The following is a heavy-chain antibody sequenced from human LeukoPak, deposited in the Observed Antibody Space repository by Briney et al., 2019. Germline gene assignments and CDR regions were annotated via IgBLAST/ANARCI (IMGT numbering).Heavy chain of an antibody. CDR2: ISAYNGNT. V-gene: IGHV1-18*01. CDR1: GDTFTGYG. D-gene: IGHD3-3*01. J-gene: IGHJ4*02. CDR3: ARAYDFWSGKGY. Sequence: ASLKVSCKASGDTFTGYGISWVRQAPGQGLWCMGWISAYNGNTNYAQKLQRRVTMTTDTSTSTAYMELRSLRSDDTAVYYCARAYDFWSGKGYWGQGTLVTVSS.